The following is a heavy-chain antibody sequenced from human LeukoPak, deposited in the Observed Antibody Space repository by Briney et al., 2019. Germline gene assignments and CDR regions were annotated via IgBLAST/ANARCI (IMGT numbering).Heavy chain of an antibody. Sequence: PSETLSLTCTVSGYSISSGYYWGWIRQPPGKGLEWIGSIYHSGSTYYNPSLKSRVTISVDMSKNQFSLKLSSVTAADTAVYYCARDCAEEYYYDSSGYLDPWGQGTLVTVSS. D-gene: IGHD3-22*01. J-gene: IGHJ5*02. V-gene: IGHV4-38-2*02. CDR2: IYHSGST. CDR1: GYSISSGYY. CDR3: ARDCAEEYYYDSSGYLDP.